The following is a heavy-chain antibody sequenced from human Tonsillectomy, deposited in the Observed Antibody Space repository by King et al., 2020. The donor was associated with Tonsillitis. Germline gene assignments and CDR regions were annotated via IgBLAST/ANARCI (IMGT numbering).Heavy chain of an antibody. CDR3: AKDQGDCGGDCYPEYFQH. J-gene: IGHJ1*01. Sequence: VQLVESGGGLVQPGGSLRLSCAASGFTFSSYAMSWVRQAPGKGLEWVSAISGSGGSTYYADSVKGRFTITRDNSKHTLDLQMNSLRAEDTAVYYCAKDQGDCGGDCYPEYFQHWGQGTLVTVSS. CDR2: ISGSGGST. D-gene: IGHD2-21*02. CDR1: GFTFSSYA. V-gene: IGHV3-23*04.